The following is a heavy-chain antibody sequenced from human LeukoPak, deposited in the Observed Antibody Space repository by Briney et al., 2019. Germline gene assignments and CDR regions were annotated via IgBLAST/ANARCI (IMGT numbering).Heavy chain of an antibody. CDR1: GASISNYY. V-gene: IGHV4-59*01. CDR3: ARDLVTVTKGFDI. CDR2: FFASGST. Sequence: PSETLSLTCTVSGASISNYYWSWIRQPPGKGLEWIGYFFASGSTNYNPSLKSRVTISIDTSKNQFSLKLSSVTAADTAVYYCARDLVTVTKGFDIWGQGTMVSVSS. J-gene: IGHJ3*02. D-gene: IGHD4-17*01.